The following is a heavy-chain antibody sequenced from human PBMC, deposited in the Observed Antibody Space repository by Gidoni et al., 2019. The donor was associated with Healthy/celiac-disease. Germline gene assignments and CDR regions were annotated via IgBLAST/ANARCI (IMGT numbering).Heavy chain of an antibody. Sequence: QVQLQESGPGLVKPSQTLSLTCTVSGGSISSGDYYWSWIRPPPGKGLEWIGYIYYSGSTYYNPSLKSRVTISVDTSKNQFSLKLSSVTAADTAVYYCARVKEVRCSSTSCYAGEYYYYGMDVWGQGTTVTVSS. CDR3: ARVKEVRCSSTSCYAGEYYYYGMDV. CDR2: IYYSGST. CDR1: GGSISSGDYY. J-gene: IGHJ6*02. V-gene: IGHV4-30-4*01. D-gene: IGHD2-2*01.